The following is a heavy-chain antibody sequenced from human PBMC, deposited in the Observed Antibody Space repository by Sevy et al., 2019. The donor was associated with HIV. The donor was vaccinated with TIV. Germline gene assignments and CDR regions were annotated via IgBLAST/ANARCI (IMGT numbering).Heavy chain of an antibody. J-gene: IGHJ4*02. V-gene: IGHV4-31*03. CDR3: ARGPTTVFDY. CDR1: GGSTNSGGYY. Sequence: SETLSLTCTVSGGSTNSGGYYWSWIRQHPGKGLEWIGYIYYSGSTYYNPSLKSRVSISIDTSKNQFSLKLSSVTAADTAMYYCARGPTTVFDYWGQGTLVTVSS. D-gene: IGHD4-17*01. CDR2: IYYSGST.